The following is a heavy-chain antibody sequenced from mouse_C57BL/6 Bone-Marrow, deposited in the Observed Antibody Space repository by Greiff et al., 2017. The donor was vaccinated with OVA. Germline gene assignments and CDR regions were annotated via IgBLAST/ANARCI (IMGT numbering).Heavy chain of an antibody. V-gene: IGHV5-12*01. CDR1: GFTFSDYY. CDR2: ISNGGGST. J-gene: IGHJ1*03. D-gene: IGHD1-1*01. CDR3: ARHPLITTVVDDWYFDV. Sequence: EVMLVESGGGLVQPGGSLKLSCAASGFTFSDYYMYWVRQTPEKRLEWVAYISNGGGSTYYPDTVKGRFTISRDNAKNTLYLQMSRLKSEDTAMYYCARHPLITTVVDDWYFDVWGTGTTVTVSS.